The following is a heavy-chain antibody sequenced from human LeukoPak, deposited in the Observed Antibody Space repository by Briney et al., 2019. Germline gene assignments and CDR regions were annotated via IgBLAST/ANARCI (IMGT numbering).Heavy chain of an antibody. Sequence: GGSLRLSCAASGFTVDSNYLSWVRQAPGKGLGWVSTIYTGGNTYYAASVKGRFTISRDFSKNTVFLHMNSLRAEDTAMYYCARGDDSGYYDYFDYWGQGALVTVSS. V-gene: IGHV3-53*01. CDR3: ARGDDSGYYDYFDY. J-gene: IGHJ4*02. CDR2: IYTGGNT. CDR1: GFTVDSNY. D-gene: IGHD3-22*01.